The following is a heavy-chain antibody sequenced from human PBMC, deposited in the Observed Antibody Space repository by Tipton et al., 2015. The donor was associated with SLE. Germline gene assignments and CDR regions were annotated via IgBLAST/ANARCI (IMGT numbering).Heavy chain of an antibody. V-gene: IGHV1-46*01. CDR1: GYSFTSHY. J-gene: IGHJ4*02. D-gene: IGHD6-19*01. CDR2: INPSGGRP. CDR3: TRDSVNGWFSIDF. Sequence: QSGAEVKKSGASVKVSCKASGYSFTSHYLHWVRQAPGQGLEWMGVINPSGGRPTYAQNLQDRITMTTDTSTSTVCMELSRLGSEDTAVYYCTRDSVNGWFSIDFWGQGTLVTVSS.